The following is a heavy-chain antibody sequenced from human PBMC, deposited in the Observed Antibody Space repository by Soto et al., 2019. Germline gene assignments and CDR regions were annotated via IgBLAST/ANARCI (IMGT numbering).Heavy chain of an antibody. V-gene: IGHV1-2*02. CDR1: GYTFTGYY. CDR2: INPNSGGT. Sequence: ASVKVSCKASGYTFTGYYMHWVRQAPGQGLEWMGWINPNSGGTNYAQKFQGGVTMTRDTSISTAYMELSRLRSDDTAVYYCARSGYSSSWGLYYYYGMDVWGQGTTVTVSS. J-gene: IGHJ6*02. D-gene: IGHD6-13*01. CDR3: ARSGYSSSWGLYYYYGMDV.